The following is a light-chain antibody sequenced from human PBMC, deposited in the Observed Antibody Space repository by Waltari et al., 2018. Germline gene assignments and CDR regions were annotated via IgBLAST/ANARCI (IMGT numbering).Light chain of an antibody. Sequence: EMVLTQSPGTLSLSPWEIATLSCRASQSVSRFLAWYQQKPGQAPRLLIYDASSRATGIPDRFSGSGSGTYFSLTISRLEPEDFAVYYCQKYGRLPATFGQGTKVEIK. CDR3: QKYGRLPAT. J-gene: IGKJ1*01. CDR2: DAS. V-gene: IGKV3-20*01. CDR1: QSVSRF.